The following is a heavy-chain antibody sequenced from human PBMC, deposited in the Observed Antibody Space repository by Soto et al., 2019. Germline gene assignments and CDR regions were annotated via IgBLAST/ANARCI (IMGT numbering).Heavy chain of an antibody. Sequence: PCQTLALIRALSGDIVSSNSAAWNWIRQSPSRGLEWLGRTYYRSKWNNDYAISVKSRITINPDTSKNQFSLQLNSVTPQDTAVYCWGSVVAPVDGSLGDACDVWGERNMVNVSS. CDR3: GSVVAPVDGSLGDACDV. V-gene: IGHV6-1*01. D-gene: IGHD6-19*01. J-gene: IGHJ4*02. CDR1: GDIVSSNSAA. CDR2: TYYRSKWNN.